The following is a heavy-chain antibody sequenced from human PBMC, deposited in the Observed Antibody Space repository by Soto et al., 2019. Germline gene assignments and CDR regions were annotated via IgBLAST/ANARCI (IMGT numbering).Heavy chain of an antibody. V-gene: IGHV3-73*01. CDR2: IRSKANSYAT. Sequence: GGSLRLSCAASGFTFSGSAMHWVRQASGKGLEWVGRIRSKANSYATAYAASVKGRFTISRDDSKNTAYLQMNSLKTEDTAVYYCTCYGDYEGPYYYYYMDVWGKGTTVTVSS. CDR3: TCYGDYEGPYYYYYMDV. CDR1: GFTFSGSA. J-gene: IGHJ6*03. D-gene: IGHD4-17*01.